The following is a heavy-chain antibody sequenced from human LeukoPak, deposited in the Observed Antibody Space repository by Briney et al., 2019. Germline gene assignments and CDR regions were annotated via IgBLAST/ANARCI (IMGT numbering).Heavy chain of an antibody. CDR2: IYPGDSDT. V-gene: IGHV5-51*01. CDR3: ARNWGYYYDRSGYLHFDY. J-gene: IGHJ4*02. Sequence: GESLKISCKGSGYSFTSYWIGWVRQMPGKGLEWMGIIYPGDSDTRYSPSFQGQVTISADKSISTAYLQWSSLKASDTAMYYCARNWGYYYDRSGYLHFDYWGQGTLVTVSS. D-gene: IGHD3-22*01. CDR1: GYSFTSYW.